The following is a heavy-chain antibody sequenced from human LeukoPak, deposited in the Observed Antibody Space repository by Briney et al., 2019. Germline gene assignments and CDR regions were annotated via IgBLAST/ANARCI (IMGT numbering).Heavy chain of an antibody. Sequence: SETLSLTCTVSGGSIISSLYHWGWIRQSPEEGLEWIGTVSSSGTTDYNPSLESRLTLSVDTSKNQFSLRLNSVTVADTAVYFCARLGGLYNWLDPWGQGTLVTVSS. CDR3: ARLGGLYNWLDP. CDR1: GGSIISSLYH. V-gene: IGHV4-39*01. J-gene: IGHJ5*02. CDR2: VSSSGTT.